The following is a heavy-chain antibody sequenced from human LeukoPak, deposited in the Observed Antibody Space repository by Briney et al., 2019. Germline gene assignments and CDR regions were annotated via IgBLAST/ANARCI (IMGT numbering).Heavy chain of an antibody. CDR1: GFTVSSNY. CDR2: IYSGGST. J-gene: IGHJ4*02. D-gene: IGHD1-26*01. CDR3: ARDLIVGVTLGSDY. V-gene: IGHV3-53*01. Sequence: GGSLRLSCAASGFTVSSNYMSWVRQAPGKGLEWVSVIYSGGSTYYADSVKGRFTISRDNSKNTLYLQMNSLRAEDTAVYYCARDLIVGVTLGSDYWGQGTLVTVSS.